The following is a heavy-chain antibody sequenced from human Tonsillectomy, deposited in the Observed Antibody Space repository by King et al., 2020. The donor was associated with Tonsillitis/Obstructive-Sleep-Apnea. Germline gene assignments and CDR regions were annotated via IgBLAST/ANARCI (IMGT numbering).Heavy chain of an antibody. D-gene: IGHD2-2*01. Sequence: QLVQSGAEVKKPGSSVKVSCKASGGTFSSYAISWVRQAPGQGLEWMGGNIPIFGTANYAQKFQGRVTITADESTSTAYMELRSLRAEDTAVYYWARDTTLGYCSSTSCPTDAFDIWGQGTMVTVSS. V-gene: IGHV1-69*12. CDR3: ARDTTLGYCSSTSCPTDAFDI. CDR2: NIPIFGTA. CDR1: GGTFSSYA. J-gene: IGHJ3*02.